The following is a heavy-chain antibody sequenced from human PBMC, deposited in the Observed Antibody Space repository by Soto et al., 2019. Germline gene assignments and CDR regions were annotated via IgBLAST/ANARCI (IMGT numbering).Heavy chain of an antibody. CDR1: GDSISSGGSY. J-gene: IGHJ4*02. D-gene: IGHD3-3*01. Sequence: QVQLQESGPGLVKPSQTLSLTCTVSGDSISSGGSYWSWIRQRPGKGLEWIGYIFYSGSFYYTPSLKSRVMISPDTAKNHFALRLTSVTAADTAVYYCARAPDTPPILGVVRPYFFNYWGQGTLVTVSS. V-gene: IGHV4-31*03. CDR3: ARAPDTPPILGVVRPYFFNY. CDR2: IFYSGSF.